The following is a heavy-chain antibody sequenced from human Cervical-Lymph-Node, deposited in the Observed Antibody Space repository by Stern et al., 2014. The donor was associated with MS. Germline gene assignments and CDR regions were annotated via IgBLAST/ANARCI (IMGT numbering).Heavy chain of an antibody. D-gene: IGHD1-14*01. V-gene: IGHV1-2*06. CDR3: TKAEHDY. Sequence: QMQLVQSGAEVKKPGDSVKVSCKASGYTFTGQYLHWVRQAPGQGLEWMGRINPDSCAPIYAQKFQGRVTLTRDTSITTAYMELNRLRADDTAVYYCTKAEHDYWGQGTLVTVSS. CDR1: GYTFTGQY. J-gene: IGHJ4*02. CDR2: INPDSCAP.